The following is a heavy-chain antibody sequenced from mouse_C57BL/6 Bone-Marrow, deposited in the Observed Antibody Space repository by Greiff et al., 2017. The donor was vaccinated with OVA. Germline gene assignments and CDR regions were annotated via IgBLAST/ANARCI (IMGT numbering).Heavy chain of an antibody. Sequence: VQLKQPGAELVKPGASVKMSCKASGYTFTSYWITWVKQRPGQGLEWIGDIYPGSGSTNYNEKFKSKATLTVDTSSSTAYMQLSSLTSEDSAVYYCARSWVYGSSFLDYWGQGTTLTVSS. D-gene: IGHD1-1*01. J-gene: IGHJ2*01. CDR2: IYPGSGST. CDR3: ARSWVYGSSFLDY. CDR1: GYTFTSYW. V-gene: IGHV1-55*01.